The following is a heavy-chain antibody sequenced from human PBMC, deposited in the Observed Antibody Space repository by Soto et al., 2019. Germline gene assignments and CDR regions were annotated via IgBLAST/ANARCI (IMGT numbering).Heavy chain of an antibody. CDR2: ISAYNGNT. D-gene: IGHD3-3*01. J-gene: IGHJ4*02. CDR3: ARSGRFSERTPYFDY. Sequence: ASVKVSCKASGYTFTSYGISWVRQAPGPGLEWMGWISAYNGNTNYAQKLQGRVTMTTDTSTTTAYMELRSLRSDDTAVYYCARSGRFSERTPYFDYWGQGTLVAVSS. V-gene: IGHV1-18*01. CDR1: GYTFTSYG.